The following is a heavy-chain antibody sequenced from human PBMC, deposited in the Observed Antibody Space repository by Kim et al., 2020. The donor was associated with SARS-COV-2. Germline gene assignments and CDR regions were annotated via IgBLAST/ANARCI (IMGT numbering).Heavy chain of an antibody. CDR2: ASYDGINK. CDR3: ARELDYCSSSNCPAAFDI. CDR1: GFSFNIYN. J-gene: IGHJ3*02. D-gene: IGHD2-2*01. V-gene: IGHV3-30-3*01. Sequence: GGSLRLSCAASGFSFNIYNIHWVRQAPGKGLEWVSIASYDGINKYYADSVKGRFTTSRDISTNTLYLQMNSLRAEDTAVYYCARELDYCSSSNCPAAFDIWGQGTLVTVSS.